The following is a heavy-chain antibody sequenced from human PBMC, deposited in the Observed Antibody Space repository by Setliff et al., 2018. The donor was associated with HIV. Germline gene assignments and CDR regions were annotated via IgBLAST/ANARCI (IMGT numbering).Heavy chain of an antibody. D-gene: IGHD3-10*01. CDR3: ARGGITTMVRGVTYPYPLYYFDS. Sequence: SETLSLTCTVSRGSISSGAYYWSWIRQHPERGLEWIGYIYYNGITNYSPSLRSRLTMSIDTSRNEFSLRLSSVTAADTAMYYCARGGITTMVRGVTYPYPLYYFDSWGQGTLVTVSS. J-gene: IGHJ4*02. V-gene: IGHV4-31*03. CDR2: IYYNGIT. CDR1: RGSISSGAYY.